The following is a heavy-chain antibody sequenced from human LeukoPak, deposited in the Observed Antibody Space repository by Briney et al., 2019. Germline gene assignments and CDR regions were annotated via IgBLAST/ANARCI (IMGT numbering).Heavy chain of an antibody. V-gene: IGHV3-7*01. J-gene: IGHJ6*04. CDR3: AELGITMIGGV. CDR2: IKQDGSEK. Sequence: GGSLRLSCAASEFTFSTYWMSWVRQAPGKGLEWVADIKQDGSEKYYVDSVKGRFTISRQNAKNSLFLQMNSLRAEDTAVYYCAELGITMIGGVWGKGTTVTVSS. CDR1: EFTFSTYW. D-gene: IGHD3-10*02.